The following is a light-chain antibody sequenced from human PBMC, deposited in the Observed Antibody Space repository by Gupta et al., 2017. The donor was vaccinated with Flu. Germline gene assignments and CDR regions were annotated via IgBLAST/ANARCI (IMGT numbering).Light chain of an antibody. V-gene: IGLV1-51*01. CDR2: DDD. Sequence: IGHNYMSWYQQFPGTAPKVVIYDDDKRPSEIPDRFSASKSGASATLAIAGLQTEDEAVYYCATWDNTLNALFGGGTKLTVL. CDR3: ATWDNTLNAL. CDR1: IGHNY. J-gene: IGLJ3*02.